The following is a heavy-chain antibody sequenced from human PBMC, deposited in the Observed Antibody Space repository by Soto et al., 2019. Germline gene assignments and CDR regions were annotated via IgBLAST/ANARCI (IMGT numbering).Heavy chain of an antibody. CDR1: GFTFSSYA. CDR3: AKDPKGATVSGAFDI. J-gene: IGHJ3*02. CDR2: ISGSGGST. V-gene: IGHV3-23*01. Sequence: GGSLRLSCAASGFTFSSYAMSWVRQAPGKGLEWVSAISGSGGSTYYADSVKGRFTISRDNSKNTLYLQMSSLRAEDTAVYYCAKDPKGATVSGAFDIWGQGTMVTVSS. D-gene: IGHD1-26*01.